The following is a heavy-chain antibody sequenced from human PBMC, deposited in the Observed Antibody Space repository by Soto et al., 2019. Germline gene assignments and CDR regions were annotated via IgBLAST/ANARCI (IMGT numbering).Heavy chain of an antibody. CDR2: IWYDGSNK. Sequence: GGSLRLSCAASGFTFSSYGMHWVRQAPGKGLEWVAVIWYDGSNKYYADSVKGRFTISRDNSKNTLYLQMNSLRAEDTAVYYCARENPPGLLLSLTPNFDYWGQGTLVTVSS. V-gene: IGHV3-33*01. CDR1: GFTFSSYG. D-gene: IGHD3-10*01. J-gene: IGHJ4*02. CDR3: ARENPPGLLLSLTPNFDY.